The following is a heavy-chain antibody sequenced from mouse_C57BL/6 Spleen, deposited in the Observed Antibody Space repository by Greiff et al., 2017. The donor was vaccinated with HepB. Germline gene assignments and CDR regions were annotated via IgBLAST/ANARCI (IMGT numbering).Heavy chain of an antibody. D-gene: IGHD1-1*01. CDR3: ARPYYYGTHFAY. Sequence: QVQLKQSGAELVKPGASVKLSCKASGYTFTEYTIHWVKQRSGQGLEWIGNINPSNGGTNYNEKFKSKATLTVDKSSSTAYMQLSSLTSEDSAVYYCARPYYYGTHFAYWGQGTLVTVSA. CDR2: INPSNGGT. CDR1: GYTFTEYT. J-gene: IGHJ3*01. V-gene: IGHV1-53*01.